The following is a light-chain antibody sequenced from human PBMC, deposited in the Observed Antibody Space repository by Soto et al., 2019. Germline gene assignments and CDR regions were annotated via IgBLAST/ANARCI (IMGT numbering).Light chain of an antibody. CDR3: QQGKSFPLT. Sequence: DIQMTQFPSSVSASVGNRVTITCRTSQKITGSLGCYQQKPGQAPQIPIYATSRFQNGVPPRFSGSGSGTDFTLTISSLQSEDFATYYCQQGKSFPLTFGGGTKVEIK. CDR1: QKITGS. V-gene: IGKV1-12*01. CDR2: ATS. J-gene: IGKJ4*01.